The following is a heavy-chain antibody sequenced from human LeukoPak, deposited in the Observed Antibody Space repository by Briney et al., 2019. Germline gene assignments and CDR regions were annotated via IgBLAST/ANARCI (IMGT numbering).Heavy chain of an antibody. Sequence: SETLSLTCAVYGGSFSGYYWSWIRQPPGKGLEWIGEINHSGSTNYNPSLKSRVTISVDTSKNQFSLKLSSVTAADTAVYYCARLRGFGYCSSTSRPVRYYYYMDVWGKGTTVTVSS. J-gene: IGHJ6*03. CDR3: ARLRGFGYCSSTSRPVRYYYYMDV. CDR1: GGSFSGYY. D-gene: IGHD2-2*01. CDR2: INHSGST. V-gene: IGHV4-34*01.